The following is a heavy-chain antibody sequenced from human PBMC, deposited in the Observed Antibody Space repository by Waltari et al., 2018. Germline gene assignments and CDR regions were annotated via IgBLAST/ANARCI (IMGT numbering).Heavy chain of an antibody. J-gene: IGHJ3*02. V-gene: IGHV3-48*03. CDR3: ARGWTHNAFHM. CDR1: GFTFSSYE. CDR2: ISSGGTSI. Sequence: EVQVVESGGGLVEPGGSLILSCAASGFTFSSYEMNWVRQAPGKAVEWVSYISSGGTSIYYADSVKGRFTISRDNAKDSLYLQMNNLRAEDTAVYYCARGWTHNAFHMWGQGTMVTVSS.